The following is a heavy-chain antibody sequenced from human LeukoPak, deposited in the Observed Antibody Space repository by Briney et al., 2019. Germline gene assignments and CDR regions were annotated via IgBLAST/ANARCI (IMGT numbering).Heavy chain of an antibody. D-gene: IGHD1-26*01. V-gene: IGHV3-23*01. CDR1: GFTFSSYA. Sequence: GGSLRLSCAASGFTFSSYAMSWVRQAPGKGLEWVSAISGSGGSTYYADSVKGRFTISRDNSKNTLYLQMNSLRAEDTAVYYCAKDGDQWELNYYYYMDVWGKGTTVTIS. J-gene: IGHJ6*03. CDR3: AKDGDQWELNYYYYMDV. CDR2: ISGSGGST.